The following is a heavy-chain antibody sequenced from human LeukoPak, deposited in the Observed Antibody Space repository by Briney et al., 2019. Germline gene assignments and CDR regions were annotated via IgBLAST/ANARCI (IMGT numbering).Heavy chain of an antibody. J-gene: IGHJ4*02. Sequence: QSGGSLRLSCAASGFTFSSSAMSWVRQAPGKGLQWLAYSSTSGSITHYADSVKGRFTISRDNAKNSVYLQMNSLRAEDTAVYYCARDFSDVRGNIFDSWGQGTLVTVSS. V-gene: IGHV3-48*04. CDR3: ARDFSDVRGNIFDS. CDR1: GFTFSSSA. D-gene: IGHD3-10*02. CDR2: SSTSGSIT.